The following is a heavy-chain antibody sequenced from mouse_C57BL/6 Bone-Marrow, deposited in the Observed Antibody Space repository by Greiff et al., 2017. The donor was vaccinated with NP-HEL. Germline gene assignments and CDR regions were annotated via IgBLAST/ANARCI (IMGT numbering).Heavy chain of an antibody. CDR3: APIYYYGSRTVPAFAY. D-gene: IGHD1-1*01. CDR1: GYAFSSYW. V-gene: IGHV1-80*01. Sequence: QVQLQQSGAELVKPGASVKISCKASGYAFSSYWMNWVKQRPGKGLEWIGQIYPGDGDTNYNGKFKGKATLTADKSSSTAYMQLSSLTSEDSAVYFCAPIYYYGSRTVPAFAYWGQGTLVTVSA. J-gene: IGHJ3*01. CDR2: IYPGDGDT.